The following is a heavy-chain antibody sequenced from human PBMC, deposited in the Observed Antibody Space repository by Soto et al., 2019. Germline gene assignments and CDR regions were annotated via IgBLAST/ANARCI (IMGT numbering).Heavy chain of an antibody. D-gene: IGHD3-10*01. CDR1: GFTFSSYG. Sequence: GGSLGLSCAASGFTFSSYGMHWVREAPGKGLVWVAGISYDGSNKYYADSVKGRFTISRDNPKNTLYLQMNSLRAEDTAVYYCERERVVRGAIGYYYYYGMDVWGQGTTVTVSS. CDR3: ERERVVRGAIGYYYYYGMDV. CDR2: ISYDGSNK. V-gene: IGHV3-30-3*01. J-gene: IGHJ6*02.